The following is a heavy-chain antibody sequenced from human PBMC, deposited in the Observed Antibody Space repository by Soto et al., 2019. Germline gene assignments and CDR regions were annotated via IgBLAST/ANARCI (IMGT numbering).Heavy chain of an antibody. CDR1: GGSLSSSSKY. CDR3: AKDGTSIRALNPPEFFQQ. D-gene: IGHD1-26*01. J-gene: IGHJ1*01. Sequence: QLQLQESGPGLVKPSETLSLTCTDSGGSLSSSSKYWGLVRRPPGKGLVWIWSVYYTVGTSYNPSLKVRVAISVELSKKQFLLVLRFVAAVNTAVYYCAKDGTSIRALNPPEFFQQWGQGTLVTVSS. V-gene: IGHV4-39*02. CDR2: VYYTVGT.